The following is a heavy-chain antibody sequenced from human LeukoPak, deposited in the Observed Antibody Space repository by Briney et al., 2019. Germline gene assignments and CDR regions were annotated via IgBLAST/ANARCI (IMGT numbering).Heavy chain of an antibody. CDR2: ISSSSSYI. CDR1: GFTFSSYS. D-gene: IGHD4-17*01. V-gene: IGHV3-21*01. Sequence: GGPLRLSCAASGFTFSSYSMNWIRQAPGKRLEWVSSISSSSSYIYYADSVKGRITISRDNAKNTLYLQMHSLRAEDTAVYYCARDFHGDHDYWGQGTLVTVPS. CDR3: ARDFHGDHDY. J-gene: IGHJ4*02.